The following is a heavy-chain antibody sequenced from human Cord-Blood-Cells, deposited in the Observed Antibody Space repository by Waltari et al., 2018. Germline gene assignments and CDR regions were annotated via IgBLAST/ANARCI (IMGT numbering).Heavy chain of an antibody. CDR1: GYTFTSYD. J-gene: IGHJ3*02. D-gene: IGHD3-16*02. CDR2: MNPNSGNT. CDR3: ARGGIWGSYRYRAFDI. Sequence: QVQLVQSGAEVKKPGASVKVSCKASGYTFTSYDINWVRQATGQGLEWKGWMNPNSGNTGYALKFQGRVTMTRNTSISTAYMELSSLRSEDTAVYYCARGGIWGSYRYRAFDIWGQGTMVTVSS. V-gene: IGHV1-8*01.